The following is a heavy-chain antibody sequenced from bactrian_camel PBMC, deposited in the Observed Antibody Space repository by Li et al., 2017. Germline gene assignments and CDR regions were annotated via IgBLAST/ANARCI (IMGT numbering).Heavy chain of an antibody. CDR3: AKAAYYCEYAT. J-gene: IGHJ4*01. CDR2: LGSFDPA. Sequence: HVQLVESGGGLVQPGGSLRLSCVASGFTFSSYWMYWVRQAPGKERERVAGLGSFDPASYADSVKGRFTISRDNAKNTAYLQLNSLKTEDTAMYYCAKAAYYCEYATWGQGTQVTVS. V-gene: IGHV3S1*01. CDR1: GFTFSSYW. D-gene: IGHD4*01.